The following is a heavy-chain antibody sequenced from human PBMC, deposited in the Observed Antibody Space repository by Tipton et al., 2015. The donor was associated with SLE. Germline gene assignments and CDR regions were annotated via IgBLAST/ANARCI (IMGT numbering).Heavy chain of an antibody. D-gene: IGHD2-21*01. CDR1: GFTFRTYA. V-gene: IGHV3-23*01. J-gene: IGHJ4*02. CDR2: ISGGGRST. Sequence: GSLRLSCAASGFTFRTYAMAWVRQSPGKGLEWVSLISGGGRSTNHADSVRGRFTISRDNSKNTLSLQLNTLRADDTAIYYCAKDRYCGGGTCFASYFDLWGQGTPVTVSS. CDR3: AKDRYCGGGTCFASYFDL.